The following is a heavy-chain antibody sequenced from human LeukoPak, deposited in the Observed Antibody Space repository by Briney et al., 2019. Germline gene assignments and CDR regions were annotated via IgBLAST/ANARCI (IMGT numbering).Heavy chain of an antibody. V-gene: IGHV3-30*18. Sequence: GRSLRLSCAASGFTFSSYGMHWVRQAPGKGLEWVAVISYDGSNKYYADSVKGRFTISRDNSKNTPYLQMNSLRAEDTAVYYCAKDLGNYYDSSGYSPADYWGQGTLVTVSS. CDR3: AKDLGNYYDSSGYSPADY. CDR2: ISYDGSNK. CDR1: GFTFSSYG. J-gene: IGHJ4*02. D-gene: IGHD3-22*01.